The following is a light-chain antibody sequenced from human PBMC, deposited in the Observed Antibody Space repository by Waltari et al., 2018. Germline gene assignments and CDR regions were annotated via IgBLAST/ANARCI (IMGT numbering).Light chain of an antibody. Sequence: EIVLTQSPATLSLSPGERATLSCRASQSLSHYLAWYQQKPGQVPRLLIYDASNRATGIPARFSGSGSGTDFTLTISSLEPEDFAVYFCQQRSNWPLTFGGGTKVEIK. CDR3: QQRSNWPLT. V-gene: IGKV3-11*01. J-gene: IGKJ4*01. CDR2: DAS. CDR1: QSLSHY.